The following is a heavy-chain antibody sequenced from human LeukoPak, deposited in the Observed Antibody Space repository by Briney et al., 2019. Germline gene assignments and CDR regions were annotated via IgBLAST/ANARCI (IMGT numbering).Heavy chain of an antibody. CDR3: AKFSYYYDSSGYIDY. J-gene: IGHJ4*02. Sequence: QSGGSLRLSCAASGFNFDNYAMHWVRQVPGKGLEWVASITWNSGRIGYADSVKGRFTVSRDNAKNSLYLQMNSLRGVDTALYYCAKFSYYYDSSGYIDYWGQGTLVTVSS. CDR1: GFNFDNYA. CDR2: ITWNSGRI. V-gene: IGHV3-9*01. D-gene: IGHD3-22*01.